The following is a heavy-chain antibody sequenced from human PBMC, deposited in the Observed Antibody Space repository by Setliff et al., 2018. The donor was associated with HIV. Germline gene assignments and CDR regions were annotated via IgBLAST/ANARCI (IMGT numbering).Heavy chain of an antibody. CDR1: GYSISSGYY. D-gene: IGHD1-26*01. CDR3: AREEVGAHYYYGMDV. Sequence: SETLSLTCTVSGYSISSGYYWGWIRQPPGKGLEWIVNIYHSGSTYHNPSLKSRVTISVDTSKNQFSLKLSSVTAADTAVYYCAREEVGAHYYYGMDVWGQGTTVTVSS. V-gene: IGHV4-38-2*02. CDR2: IYHSGST. J-gene: IGHJ6*02.